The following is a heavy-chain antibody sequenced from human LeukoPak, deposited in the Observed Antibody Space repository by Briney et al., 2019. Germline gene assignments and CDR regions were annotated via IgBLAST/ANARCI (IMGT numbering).Heavy chain of an antibody. Sequence: PSETLSLTCTVSGGSIGIYYWTWVRQPPGKGLEWIGFTYYTGSTNYNPSLKSRVTISLDTSKNQFSLKLSSVTASDTAVYYCARAGYSYASGYYFDYWGQGTLVTVSS. CDR3: ARAGYSYASGYYFDY. CDR2: TYYTGST. J-gene: IGHJ4*02. D-gene: IGHD5-18*01. V-gene: IGHV4-59*01. CDR1: GGSIGIYY.